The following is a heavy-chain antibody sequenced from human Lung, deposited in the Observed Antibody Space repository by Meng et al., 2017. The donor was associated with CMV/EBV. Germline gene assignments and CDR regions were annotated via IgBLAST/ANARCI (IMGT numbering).Heavy chain of an antibody. CDR2: LYAGGSQ. CDR1: GSPVSDNY. V-gene: IGHV3-53*01. D-gene: IGHD3-22*01. CDR3: ARADGSSGYSYLIDY. J-gene: IGHJ4*02. Sequence: ASGSPVSDNYMNWVRQAPGKGLEWVSVLYAGGSQYYAGSVKGRFTISRDNSKNTLYLQMNDLRAEDTALYYCARADGSSGYSYLIDYWGQGTLVTVSS.